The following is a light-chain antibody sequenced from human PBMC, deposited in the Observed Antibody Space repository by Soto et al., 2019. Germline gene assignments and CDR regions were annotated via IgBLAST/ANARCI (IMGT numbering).Light chain of an antibody. CDR2: DAS. Sequence: DIQLTQSPSSLSASVGDRVTITCQASQNINNYLNWYQQKPGRAPKLLIYDASNLEAGVPSRFRGSGSGTDFTFTISRLQPEDIATYYCQQYENLPTFGQGTRLEIK. J-gene: IGKJ5*01. CDR3: QQYENLPT. V-gene: IGKV1-33*01. CDR1: QNINNY.